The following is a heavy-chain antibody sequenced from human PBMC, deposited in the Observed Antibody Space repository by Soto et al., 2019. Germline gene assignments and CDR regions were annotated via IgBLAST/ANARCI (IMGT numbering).Heavy chain of an antibody. CDR3: ARRGRRYGDTHPFDY. J-gene: IGHJ4*02. D-gene: IGHD4-17*01. CDR2: INHSGST. Sequence: QVQLQQWGAGLLKPSETLSLTCAVYGGSFSGYYWSWIRQPPGKGLEWIGEINHSGSTNYNPSLKRRVTISVDTSKNQFSLKLSSVTAADTAVYYCARRGRRYGDTHPFDYWGQGTLVTVSS. V-gene: IGHV4-34*01. CDR1: GGSFSGYY.